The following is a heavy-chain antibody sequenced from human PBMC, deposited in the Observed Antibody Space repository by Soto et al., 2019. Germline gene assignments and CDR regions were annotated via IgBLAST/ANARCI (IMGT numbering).Heavy chain of an antibody. CDR1: GFTFSTYG. D-gene: IGHD3-10*01. CDR2: IWYDGSNK. CDR3: ARHYYNSGTYAFDI. Sequence: QGPLVESGGGVVQPGRSLRVSCGASGFTFSTYGMHWVRQAPGKGLEWVGFIWYDGSNKYYADSVKGRFTMSRDNAKNTLYLQMNTLRAEDTAVYYCARHYYNSGTYAFDIWGQGTMVTVSS. J-gene: IGHJ3*02. V-gene: IGHV3-33*01.